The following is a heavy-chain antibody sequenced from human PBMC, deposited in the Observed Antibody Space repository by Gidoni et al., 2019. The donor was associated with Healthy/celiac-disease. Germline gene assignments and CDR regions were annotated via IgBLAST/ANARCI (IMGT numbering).Heavy chain of an antibody. CDR2: ISYDGSNK. D-gene: IGHD3-10*01. V-gene: IGHV3-30-3*01. CDR3: ARDPRDYYGSGSGAFDI. CDR1: GFTFSSYA. J-gene: IGHJ3*02. Sequence: QVQLVESGGGVVQPGRSLRLSCAASGFTFSSYAMHWVRQAPGKGLEWVAVISYDGSNKYYADSVKGRFTISRDNSKNTLYLQMNSLRAEDTAVYYCARDPRDYYGSGSGAFDIWGQGTMVTVSS.